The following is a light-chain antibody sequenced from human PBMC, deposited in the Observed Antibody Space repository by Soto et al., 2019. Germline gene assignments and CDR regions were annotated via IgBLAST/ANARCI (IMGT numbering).Light chain of an antibody. J-gene: IGLJ2*01. CDR2: EGS. CDR3: CAYAGSSTFVV. Sequence: QSALTQPASVSGSPGQSITISGTGTSSDVGSYNLVSWYQQHPGKAPKLMIYEGSKRPSGVSNRFSGSKSGNTAYLTISGRQAEEEPDYYCCAYAGSSTFVVFGGGTKLTVL. CDR1: SSDVGSYNL. V-gene: IGLV2-23*01.